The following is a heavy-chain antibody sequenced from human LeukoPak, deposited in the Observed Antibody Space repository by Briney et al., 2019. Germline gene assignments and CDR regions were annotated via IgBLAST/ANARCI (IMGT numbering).Heavy chain of an antibody. J-gene: IGHJ4*02. CDR2: LNRDGSTT. CDR1: GVTFSNYW. V-gene: IGHV3-74*01. CDR3: AREAVDTSYDY. Sequence: GGSLRLSCVASGVTFSNYWMHWVRQAPGKGLVWVSRLNRDGSTTSYADSVKGRFTISRDNAKNTLYLQMNSLRAEDTAVYYCAREAVDTSYDYWGQGTLVTVS. D-gene: IGHD3-22*01.